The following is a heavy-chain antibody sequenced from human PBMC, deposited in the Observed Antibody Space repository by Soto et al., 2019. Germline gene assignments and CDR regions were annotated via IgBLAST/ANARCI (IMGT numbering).Heavy chain of an antibody. J-gene: IGHJ3*02. CDR1: GFTVTSNH. D-gene: IGHD3-3*01. CDR2: IYSDGST. V-gene: IGHV3-66*01. Sequence: EVQLVESGGGLVQPGGSLRLSCAASGFTVTSNHMSWVRQAPGKGLEWASVIYSDGSTYYADSVKGRFTISRDDSKNTLYLQMDSLRAEDTAVYYCARDLWRITRDGFENWGQGTMLTVSS. CDR3: ARDLWRITRDGFEN.